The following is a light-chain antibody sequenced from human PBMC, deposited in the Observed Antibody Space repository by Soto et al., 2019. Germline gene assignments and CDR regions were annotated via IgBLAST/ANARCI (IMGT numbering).Light chain of an antibody. V-gene: IGLV2-14*01. CDR1: SSDVGGSNY. Sequence: QSVLTQPASVSGSPGQSITISFTGTSSDVGGSNYVSWYQQLPGKAPKLMIYDVSDRPSGVSNRFSGSKSGNTASLTISGLQAEDEADYYCSSYTSSSLYVFGTGTQLTVL. CDR3: SSYTSSSLYV. CDR2: DVS. J-gene: IGLJ1*01.